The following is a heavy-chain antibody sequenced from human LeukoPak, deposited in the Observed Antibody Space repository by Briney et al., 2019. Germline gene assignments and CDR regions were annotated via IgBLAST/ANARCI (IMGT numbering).Heavy chain of an antibody. J-gene: IGHJ4*02. D-gene: IGHD3-22*01. CDR1: GGSISSYY. CDR2: IYTSGST. CDR3: ARSAYDSSGYYSPFDY. V-gene: IGHV4-4*07. Sequence: PSETLSLTCTVSGGSISSYYWSWIRQPAGKGLEWIGRIYTSGSTNYNPSLKSRVTMSVDTSKNQFSLKLSPVTAADTAVYYCARSAYDSSGYYSPFDYWGQGTLVTVSS.